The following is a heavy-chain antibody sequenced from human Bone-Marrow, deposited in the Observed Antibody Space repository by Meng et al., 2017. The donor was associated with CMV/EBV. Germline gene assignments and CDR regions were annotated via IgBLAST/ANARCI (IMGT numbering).Heavy chain of an antibody. CDR1: GSFSGDY. D-gene: IGHD3-3*01. V-gene: IGHV4-34*01. Sequence: GSFSGDYWSWIRQPPGKGLEWIGEINHSGSTNYNPSLKSRVTISVDTSKNQFSLKLSSVTAADTAVYYCARGKSNFWSGYRNYFDYWGQGTLVTVSS. J-gene: IGHJ4*02. CDR3: ARGKSNFWSGYRNYFDY. CDR2: INHSGST.